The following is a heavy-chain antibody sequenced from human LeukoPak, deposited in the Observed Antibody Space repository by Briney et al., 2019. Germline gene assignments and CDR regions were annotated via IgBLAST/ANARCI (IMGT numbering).Heavy chain of an antibody. CDR2: VYHSGSA. D-gene: IGHD3-22*01. V-gene: IGHV4/OR15-8*01. J-gene: IGHJ4*02. CDR1: GASIDSHSW. Sequence: SETLSLTCAVSGASIDSHSWWSWVRQPPGKGLEWIGEVYHSGSANYKPSLKSRVTISVDTSRNHFSLKLTSVTAADTAVYYCATVEAYDSSGYSFDYWGQGTLVTVSS. CDR3: ATVEAYDSSGYSFDY.